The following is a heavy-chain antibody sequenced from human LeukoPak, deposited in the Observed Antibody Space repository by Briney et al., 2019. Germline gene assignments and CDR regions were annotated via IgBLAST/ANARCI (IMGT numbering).Heavy chain of an antibody. CDR1: GYTFTSYD. Sequence: AAVTVSFKASGYTFTSYDINWVRQATGQGLEWMGWMNPNSGNTGYAQKFQGRVTMTRNTSISTAYMELSSLRSEDTAVYYCARGQSGRRNYYYMDVWGKGTTVTVSS. CDR3: ARGQSGRRNYYYMDV. CDR2: MNPNSGNT. J-gene: IGHJ6*03. D-gene: IGHD3-10*01. V-gene: IGHV1-8*01.